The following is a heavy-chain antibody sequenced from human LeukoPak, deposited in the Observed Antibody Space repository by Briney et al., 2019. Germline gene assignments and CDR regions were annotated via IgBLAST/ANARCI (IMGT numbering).Heavy chain of an antibody. CDR2: IYSGGST. D-gene: IGHD2-21*02. Sequence: PGGSLRLSCAASGFTVSSNYMSWVRQAPGKGLEWVSVIYSGGSTYYADSVKGRFTISRDNSKNTLYLQMNSLRAEDTAVYYCARFGILPYCGGDCYRFDPWGQGTLVTVSS. J-gene: IGHJ5*02. CDR3: ARFGILPYCGGDCYRFDP. V-gene: IGHV3-53*01. CDR1: GFTVSSNY.